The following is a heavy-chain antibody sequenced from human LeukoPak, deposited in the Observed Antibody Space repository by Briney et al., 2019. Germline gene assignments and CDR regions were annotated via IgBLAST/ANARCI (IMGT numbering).Heavy chain of an antibody. CDR2: IKEDGSEK. Sequence: GWSLRLSCAASGFTFSRYWMTWVRQAPGKGLEWVANIKEDGSEKYYVDSVKGRFTISRDNANNSLCLQMNSLRAEDTAVYYCARGGGTNDLWGQGTMVTVSS. CDR1: GFTFSRYW. CDR3: ARGGGTNDL. D-gene: IGHD1-7*01. V-gene: IGHV3-7*04. J-gene: IGHJ3*01.